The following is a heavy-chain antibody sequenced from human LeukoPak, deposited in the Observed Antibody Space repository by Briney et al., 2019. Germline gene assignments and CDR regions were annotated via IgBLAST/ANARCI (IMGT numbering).Heavy chain of an antibody. CDR2: IIPIFGTA. Sequence: ASVKVSCEASGGTFSSYAISWVRQAPGQGLEWMGGIIPIFGTANYAQKFQGRVTITADESTSTAYMELSSLRSEDTAVYYCARTTDLLLASHISHYGMDVWGQGTTVTVSS. CDR1: GGTFSSYA. CDR3: ARTTDLLLASHISHYGMDV. D-gene: IGHD3-10*01. V-gene: IGHV1-69*13. J-gene: IGHJ6*02.